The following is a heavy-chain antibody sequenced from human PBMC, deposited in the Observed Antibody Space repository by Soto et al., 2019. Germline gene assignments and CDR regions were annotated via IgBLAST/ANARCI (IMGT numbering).Heavy chain of an antibody. CDR1: GGSISSYY. V-gene: IGHV4-59*01. J-gene: IGHJ5*02. D-gene: IGHD2-15*01. Sequence: QVQLQESGPGLVKPSETLSLTCTVSGGSISSYYWSWIRQPPGKGLEWIGYIYYSGSTNYNPSLKSRCTISVDXXKXQSXLKLSSVTAADTAVYYCARGRRDCSGGSCLYWFDPWGQGTLVTVSS. CDR2: IYYSGST. CDR3: ARGRRDCSGGSCLYWFDP.